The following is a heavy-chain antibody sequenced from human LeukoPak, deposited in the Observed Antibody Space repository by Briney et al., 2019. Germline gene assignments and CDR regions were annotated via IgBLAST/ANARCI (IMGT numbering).Heavy chain of an antibody. V-gene: IGHV3-21*04. CDR1: GFTFTNYN. D-gene: IGHD5-18*01. Sequence: KPGGSLKLSCAASGFTFTNYNFYWVRQAPGRGLEWVSSISSTSSYIYYADSMKGRFTISRDNAKNSLYLQMNSLRTEDTALYYCAKVRGFSYGYFDYWGQGTLVTVSS. J-gene: IGHJ4*02. CDR2: ISSTSSYI. CDR3: AKVRGFSYGYFDY.